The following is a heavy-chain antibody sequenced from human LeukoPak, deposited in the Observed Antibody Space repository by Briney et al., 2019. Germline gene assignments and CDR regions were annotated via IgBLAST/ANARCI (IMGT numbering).Heavy chain of an antibody. Sequence: SETLSLTCTVSGGSISSYYWSWLRQPPGKGLEWIGYIYYSGSTNYNPSLKSRVTISVDTSKNQFSLKLSSVTAADTAVYYCARPLTQEGSGWYEGDYWGQGTLVTVSS. CDR1: GGSISSYY. CDR3: ARPLTQEGSGWYEGDY. J-gene: IGHJ4*02. V-gene: IGHV4-59*01. CDR2: IYYSGST. D-gene: IGHD6-19*01.